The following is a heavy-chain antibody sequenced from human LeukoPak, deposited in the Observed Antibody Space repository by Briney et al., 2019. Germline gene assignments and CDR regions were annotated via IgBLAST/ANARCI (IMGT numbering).Heavy chain of an antibody. CDR1: GFTFSSYA. Sequence: GGSLRLSRAASGFTFSSYAMSWVRRAPGKGLEWVSAISGSGGSTCYADSVKGRFTISRDNSKNTLYLQMNSLRAEDTAVYYCARIGYSYGYDAFDIWGQGTMVTVSS. CDR3: ARIGYSYGYDAFDI. CDR2: ISGSGGST. J-gene: IGHJ3*02. D-gene: IGHD5-18*01. V-gene: IGHV3-23*01.